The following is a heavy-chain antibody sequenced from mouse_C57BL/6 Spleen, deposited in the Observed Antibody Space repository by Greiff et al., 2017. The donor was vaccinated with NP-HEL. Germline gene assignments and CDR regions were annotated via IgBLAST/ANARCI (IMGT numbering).Heavy chain of an antibody. V-gene: IGHV1-9*01. D-gene: IGHD2-3*01. J-gene: IGHJ3*01. CDR2: ILPGSGST. CDR3: ASDCYYPCFAY. CDR1: GYTFTGYW. Sequence: VQLQQSGAELMKPGASVKLSCKATGYTFTGYWIEWVKQRPGNGLEWIGEILPGSGSTNYNEKLTGKATFTADTSSNTIYMQLSSLTTEDSAIYYCASDCYYPCFAYWGQGTLVTVSA.